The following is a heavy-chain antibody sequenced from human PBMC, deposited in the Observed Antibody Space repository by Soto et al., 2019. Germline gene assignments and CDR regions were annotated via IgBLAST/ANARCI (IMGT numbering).Heavy chain of an antibody. CDR1: GDSFSSYA. CDR2: IIPIFGTA. J-gene: IGHJ6*02. V-gene: IGHV1-69*13. CDR3: ARDLGVLWFGDRDYYYGMDV. Sequence: SVKVSCKASGDSFSSYAISWVRQAPGQGLEWMGGIIPIFGTANYAQKFQGRVTITADESTSTAYMELSSLRSEDTAVYYCARDLGVLWFGDRDYYYGMDVWGQGTTVTVSS. D-gene: IGHD3-10*01.